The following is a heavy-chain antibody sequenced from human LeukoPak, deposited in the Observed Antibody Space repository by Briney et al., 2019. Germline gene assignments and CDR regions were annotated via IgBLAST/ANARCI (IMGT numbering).Heavy chain of an antibody. Sequence: GASVKVSCKASGYTLTGYYMHWVRQAPGQGLEWMGWINPNSGGTNYAQKFQGRVTMTRDTSISTAYMELSRLRSDDTAVYYCARDRGYSYGYAAFDYWGQGTLVTVSS. D-gene: IGHD5-18*01. J-gene: IGHJ4*02. CDR2: INPNSGGT. V-gene: IGHV1-2*02. CDR3: ARDRGYSYGYAAFDY. CDR1: GYTLTGYY.